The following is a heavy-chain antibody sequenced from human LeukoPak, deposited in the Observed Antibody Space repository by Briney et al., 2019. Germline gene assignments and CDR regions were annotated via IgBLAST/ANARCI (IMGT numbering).Heavy chain of an antibody. D-gene: IGHD6-19*01. V-gene: IGHV3-30*04. Sequence: GGSLRLSCAASGFTFSSYAMHWVRQAPGRGLEWVAVISYDGSNKYYADSVKGRFTISRDNSKNTLYLQMNSLRAEDTALYYCARAPGGIAVAGSDYWGQGTLVTVSS. J-gene: IGHJ4*02. CDR3: ARAPGGIAVAGSDY. CDR1: GFTFSSYA. CDR2: ISYDGSNK.